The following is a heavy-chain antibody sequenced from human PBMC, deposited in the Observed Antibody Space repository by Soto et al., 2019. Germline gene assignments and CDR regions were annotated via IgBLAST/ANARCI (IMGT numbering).Heavy chain of an antibody. Sequence: GGSLRLSCIASGLDFDDYAVHWVRQRPGKGLEWVSLISADGTDSYYVDSVKGRFTISRDNSKNSLFLQMNRLRPEDSGIYFCAKSKHDYDSSPCDSWGQGTLVTVSS. V-gene: IGHV3-43D*04. CDR1: GLDFDDYA. D-gene: IGHD3-22*01. CDR3: AKSKHDYDSSPCDS. CDR2: ISADGTDS. J-gene: IGHJ5*02.